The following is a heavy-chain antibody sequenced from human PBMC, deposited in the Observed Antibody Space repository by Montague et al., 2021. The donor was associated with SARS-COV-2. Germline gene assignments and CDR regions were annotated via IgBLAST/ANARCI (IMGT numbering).Heavy chain of an antibody. CDR3: ARTYYDILTGYYNRGAFDI. CDR1: GGSISSYY. D-gene: IGHD3-9*01. J-gene: IGHJ3*02. V-gene: IGHV4-59*08. Sequence: SETLSPTCTVSGGSISSYYWSWIRQPPGKGLEWIGYIYYSGSTNYNPSXXSRVTISVDTSKNQFSLKLSSVTAADTAVYYCARTYYDILTGYYNRGAFDIWGQGTMVTVSS. CDR2: IYYSGST.